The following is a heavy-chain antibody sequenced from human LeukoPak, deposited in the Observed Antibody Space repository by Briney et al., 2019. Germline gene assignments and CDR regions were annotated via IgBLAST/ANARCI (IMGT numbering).Heavy chain of an antibody. V-gene: IGHV1-46*03. CDR2: INPSGGST. CDR3: ARVPNPHYYYYMDV. Sequence: ASVKVSCKASGYTFTNYAVSWVRQAPGQGLEWMGIINPSGGSTSYAQKFQGRVTMTRDTSTSTVYMELSSLRSEDTAVYYCARVPNPHYYYYMDVWGKGTTVTVSS. D-gene: IGHD1-14*01. J-gene: IGHJ6*03. CDR1: GYTFTNYA.